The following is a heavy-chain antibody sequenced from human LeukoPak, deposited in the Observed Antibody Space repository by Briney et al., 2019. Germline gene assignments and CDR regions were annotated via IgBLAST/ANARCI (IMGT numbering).Heavy chain of an antibody. CDR1: GFIFSNFA. Sequence: GGSLRLSCAVSGFIFSNFAMSWVRQAPGKGLEWVSAISGSGVSAYYRDSVKGRLTISRDNSKNTLLLQMNSLTAEDTAVYYCAKSRQDTAMINYYFDYWVQGTLVTVSS. CDR2: ISGSGVSA. V-gene: IGHV3-23*01. D-gene: IGHD5-18*01. CDR3: AKSRQDTAMINYYFDY. J-gene: IGHJ4*02.